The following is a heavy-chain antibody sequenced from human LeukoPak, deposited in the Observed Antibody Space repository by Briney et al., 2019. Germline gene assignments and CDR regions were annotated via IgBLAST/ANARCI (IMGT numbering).Heavy chain of an antibody. J-gene: IGHJ3*02. V-gene: IGHV3-30*18. D-gene: IGHD6-13*01. CDR2: ISYDGSNK. CDR3: AKGVSSSWSNDAFDI. CDR1: GFTFSRHD. Sequence: PGRSLRLSCVASGFTFSRHDMNWVRQAPGKGLEWVAVISYDGSNKYYADSVKGRFTLSRDNYKNTLYLQMNSLRAEDTAVYYCAKGVSSSWSNDAFDIWGQGTMVTVSS.